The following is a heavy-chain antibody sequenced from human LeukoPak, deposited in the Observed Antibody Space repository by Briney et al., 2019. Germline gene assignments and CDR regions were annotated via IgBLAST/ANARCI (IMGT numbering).Heavy chain of an antibody. CDR3: GEMKGGGRYYYYYMDV. J-gene: IGHJ6*03. V-gene: IGHV3-21*01. Sequence: GGSLRLSCAASGFTFSSYSMNWVRQAPGKGLGWVSSISSSSSYIYYADSVKGRFTIFRDNSKNTLYLQMNSLRAEDTAVYYFGEMKGGGRYYYYYMDVWGKGTTVTVSS. D-gene: IGHD1-26*01. CDR2: ISSSSSYI. CDR1: GFTFSSYS.